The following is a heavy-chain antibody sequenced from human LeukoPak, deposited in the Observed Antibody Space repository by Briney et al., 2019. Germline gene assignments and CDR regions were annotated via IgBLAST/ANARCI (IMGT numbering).Heavy chain of an antibody. CDR3: AKDDMVRGVISPNNWFDP. Sequence: GGSLRLSCAASGFTFDDYAMHWVRHAPGKGLEWVSGISWNSGSIVYADSVKGRFTTSRDNAKNSLYLQMNSLRAEDMALYYCAKDDMVRGVISPNNWFDPWGQGTLVTVSS. V-gene: IGHV3-9*03. CDR1: GFTFDDYA. CDR2: ISWNSGSI. J-gene: IGHJ5*02. D-gene: IGHD3-10*01.